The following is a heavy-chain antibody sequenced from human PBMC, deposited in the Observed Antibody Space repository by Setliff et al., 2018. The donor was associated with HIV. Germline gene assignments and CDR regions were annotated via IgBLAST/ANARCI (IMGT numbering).Heavy chain of an antibody. V-gene: IGHV3-53*05. J-gene: IGHJ2*01. D-gene: IGHD2-2*02. CDR3: ARRGYCSSTSCYIHWYFDL. CDR1: GFTVSSKY. Sequence: GGSLRLSCAASGFTVSSKYMSWVRQAPGKGLEWVSVIYSGGSTYYADSVKGRFTISRDNSKNTLYLQMNSLRAEDTAVYYCARRGYCSSTSCYIHWYFDLWGRGSLVTVSS. CDR2: IYSGGST.